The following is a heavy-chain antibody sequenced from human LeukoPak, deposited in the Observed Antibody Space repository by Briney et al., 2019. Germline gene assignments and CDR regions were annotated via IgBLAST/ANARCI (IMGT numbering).Heavy chain of an antibody. Sequence: PSETLSLTCAVYGGSLSGCYWRWCLQPPGKGLEWIGEINHSGSTNYNPSLKSRVTISVDTSKNQFSLKLSSVTAADTAVYYCASVRLSVSTSYPPQVGPWGQGTLVTVSS. CDR1: GGSLSGCY. V-gene: IGHV4-34*01. D-gene: IGHD2-2*01. CDR2: INHSGST. J-gene: IGHJ5*02. CDR3: ASVRLSVSTSYPPQVGP.